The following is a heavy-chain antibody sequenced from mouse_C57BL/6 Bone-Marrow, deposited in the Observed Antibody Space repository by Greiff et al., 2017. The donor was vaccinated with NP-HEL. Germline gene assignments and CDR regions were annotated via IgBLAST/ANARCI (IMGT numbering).Heavy chain of an antibody. J-gene: IGHJ4*01. D-gene: IGHD2-3*01. CDR2: ISNGGGST. CDR3: ARHGDGYYVDAMDY. V-gene: IGHV5-12*01. CDR1: GFTFSDYY. Sequence: DVMLVESGGGLVQPGGSLKLSCAASGFTFSDYYMYWVRQTPEKRLEWVAYISNGGGSTYYPDTVKGRFTISRDNAKNTLYLQMSRLKSEDTAMYYCARHGDGYYVDAMDYWGQGTSVTVSS.